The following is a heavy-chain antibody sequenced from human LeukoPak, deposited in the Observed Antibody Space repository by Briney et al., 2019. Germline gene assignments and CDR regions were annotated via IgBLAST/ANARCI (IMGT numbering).Heavy chain of an antibody. CDR1: GGSFSGYY. J-gene: IGHJ4*02. D-gene: IGHD2-2*01. CDR2: INHSGST. V-gene: IGHV4-34*01. Sequence: SETLSLTCAVYGGSFSGYYWSWIRQPPGKGLEWLGEINHSGSTNYNPSLKSRVTISVDTSKNQFSLKLSSVTAADMAVYYCARADIVVVPAAAYFDYWGQGTLVTVSS. CDR3: ARADIVVVPAAAYFDY.